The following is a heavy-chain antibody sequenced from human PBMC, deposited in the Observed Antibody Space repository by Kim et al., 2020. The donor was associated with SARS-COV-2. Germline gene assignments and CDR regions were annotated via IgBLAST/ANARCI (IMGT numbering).Heavy chain of an antibody. CDR1: GFTFSSYW. Sequence: GGSLRLFCAASGFTFSSYWMSWVRQAPGKGLEWVANIKQDGSEKYYVDSVKGRFTISRDNAKNSLYLQMNSLRAEDTAVYYCAREPHDDFWSGYYDYWGQGTLVTVSS. CDR2: IKQDGSEK. V-gene: IGHV3-7*03. D-gene: IGHD3-3*01. CDR3: AREPHDDFWSGYYDY. J-gene: IGHJ4*02.